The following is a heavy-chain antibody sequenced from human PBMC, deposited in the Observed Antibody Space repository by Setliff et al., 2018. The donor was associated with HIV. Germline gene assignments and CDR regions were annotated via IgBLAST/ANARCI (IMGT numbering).Heavy chain of an antibody. CDR1: GFTFSYYS. J-gene: IGHJ4*02. CDR2: ISSSGTTM. V-gene: IGHV3-48*01. D-gene: IGHD3-10*01. CDR3: ARDGPGSSYFFDY. Sequence: GGSLRLSCAASGFTFSYYSMTWVRQAPGKGLEWVSYISSSGTTMYYADSVKGRFTISRDNDKNSLYLQMNSLRAEDTAVYYCARDGPGSSYFFDYWGQGTVVTVSS.